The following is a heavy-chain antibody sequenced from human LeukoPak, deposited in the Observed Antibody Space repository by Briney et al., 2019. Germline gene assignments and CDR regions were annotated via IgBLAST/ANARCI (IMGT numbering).Heavy chain of an antibody. D-gene: IGHD2-2*01. V-gene: IGHV3-74*01. CDR2: INSDGRRT. CDR3: VRDVDAGSISWDLAD. J-gene: IGHJ4*02. Sequence: GGSLRLSCAASGFTFSSYWMHWVRQAPGKGLVWVSRINSDGRRTSYADSVKGRFTISRDNAKNTLYLQMNSLRAEDTAVYYCVRDVDAGSISWDLADWGQGTLVTVSS. CDR1: GFTFSSYW.